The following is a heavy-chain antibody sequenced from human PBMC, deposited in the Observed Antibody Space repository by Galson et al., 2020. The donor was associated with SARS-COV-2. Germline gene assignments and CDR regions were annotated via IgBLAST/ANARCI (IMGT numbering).Heavy chain of an antibody. V-gene: IGHV4-38-2*01. CDR2: IYPSGST. CDR3: ARQGVNMIVVVTVPSWYCDL. D-gene: IGHD3-22*01. CDR1: GYSISTTTY. Sequence: WETLTLTCAVSGYSISTTTYSGWVRPPPGKGLEWTGSIYPSGSTYYNPSLKSRFTISVDTSKNPFSLRLDSVTAADTAVYYCARQGVNMIVVVTVPSWYCDLWGRGTVGTVSS. J-gene: IGHJ2*01.